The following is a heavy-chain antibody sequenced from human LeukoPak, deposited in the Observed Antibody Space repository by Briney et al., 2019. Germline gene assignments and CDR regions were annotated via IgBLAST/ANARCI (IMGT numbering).Heavy chain of an antibody. CDR2: IWFDGSNK. Sequence: GRSLRLSCAASGFTFSSYGMHWVRQAPGKGLEWVAVIWFDGSNKYYADSVKGRFTISRDNSKNTLYLQMNSLRAEDTAVYYCAKDRNPITMVRGVIRMHFDYWGQGTLVTVSS. J-gene: IGHJ4*01. CDR1: GFTFSSYG. D-gene: IGHD3-10*01. CDR3: AKDRNPITMVRGVIRMHFDY. V-gene: IGHV3-33*06.